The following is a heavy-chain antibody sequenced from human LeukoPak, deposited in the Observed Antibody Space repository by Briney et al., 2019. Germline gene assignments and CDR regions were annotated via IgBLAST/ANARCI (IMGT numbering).Heavy chain of an antibody. CDR2: INHSGST. CDR3: ARQRAHPLGYCSGGSCYSGWFDP. V-gene: IGHV4-31*03. J-gene: IGHJ5*02. CDR1: GGSISSGGYY. D-gene: IGHD2-15*01. Sequence: PSQTLSLTCTVSGGSISSGGYYWSWIRHHPGKGLEWIGEINHSGSTNYNPSLKSRVTISVDTSKNQFSLKLSSVTAADTAVYYCARQRAHPLGYCSGGSCYSGWFDPWGQGTLVTVSS.